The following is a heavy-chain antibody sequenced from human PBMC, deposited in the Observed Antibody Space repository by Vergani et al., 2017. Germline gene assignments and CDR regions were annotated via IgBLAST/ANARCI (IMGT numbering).Heavy chain of an antibody. Sequence: QVQLVQSGAEVKKPGSSVKVSCKASGGTFSSYTISWVRQAPGQGLEWMGRISAYNGNTNYAQKLQGRVTMTTDTSTSTAYMELRSLRSDDTAVYYCARAESYYDFWSGQGYYYYYGMDVWGQGTTVTVSS. CDR3: ARAESYYDFWSGQGYYYYYGMDV. J-gene: IGHJ6*02. V-gene: IGHV1-18*01. CDR1: GGTFSSYT. CDR2: ISAYNGNT. D-gene: IGHD3-3*01.